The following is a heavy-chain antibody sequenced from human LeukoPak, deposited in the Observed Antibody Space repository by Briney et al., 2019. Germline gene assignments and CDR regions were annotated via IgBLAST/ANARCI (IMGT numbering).Heavy chain of an antibody. J-gene: IGHJ5*02. CDR1: GYTFTSYD. CDR3: ARDLGNYYGSGSARFDP. D-gene: IGHD3-10*01. V-gene: IGHV1-8*01. Sequence: GASVKVSCKASGYTFTSYDINWVRQATGQGLEWMGWMNPNSGNTGYAQKFQGRVTMTRDTSISTAYMELSRLRFDDTAVYYCARDLGNYYGSGSARFDPWGQGTLVTVSS. CDR2: MNPNSGNT.